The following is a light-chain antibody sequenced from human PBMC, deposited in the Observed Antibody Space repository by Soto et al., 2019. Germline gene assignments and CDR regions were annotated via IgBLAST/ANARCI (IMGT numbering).Light chain of an antibody. CDR1: QGISNY. V-gene: IGKV1-17*03. J-gene: IGKJ5*01. CDR3: LQHNSYPPT. CDR2: GAS. Sequence: DIQMTQSPSAMSASVGDRFTITCRASQGISNYLAWFQQKPGKXPKXXIYGASSLQSGVPSRFSGTGSGTELTITISSLQPEDFETDYCLQHNSYPPTFGQGTRLEIK.